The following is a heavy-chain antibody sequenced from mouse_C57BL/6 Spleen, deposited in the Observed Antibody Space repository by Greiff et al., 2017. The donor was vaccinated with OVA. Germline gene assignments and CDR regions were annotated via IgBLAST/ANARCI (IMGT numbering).Heavy chain of an antibody. Sequence: EVQLQQSGGGLVKPGGSLKLSCAASGFTFSSYAMSWVRQTPEQRLEWVATISDGGSYTYYQDNVKGRFTISRDNAKNNLYLQMSHLKSEDTAMYYCARGYYGSSYWYFDVWGTGTTVTVSS. CDR2: ISDGGSYT. CDR3: ARGYYGSSYWYFDV. CDR1: GFTFSSYA. D-gene: IGHD1-1*01. V-gene: IGHV5-4*01. J-gene: IGHJ1*03.